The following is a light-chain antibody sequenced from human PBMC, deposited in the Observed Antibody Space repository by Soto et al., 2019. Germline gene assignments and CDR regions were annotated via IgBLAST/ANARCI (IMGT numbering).Light chain of an antibody. CDR1: SSDVGAYNY. V-gene: IGLV2-14*03. CDR2: DVS. J-gene: IGLJ2*01. CDR3: KSYTSRSTLV. Sequence: QSVLTQPASVSGSPGQSITISCTGTSSDVGAYNYVSWYQHHPGKAPKLMIYDVSNRPSGVSSRFSGSKSSNTASLTISGLQAEDEADYYCKSYTSRSTLVFGGGTKLTVL.